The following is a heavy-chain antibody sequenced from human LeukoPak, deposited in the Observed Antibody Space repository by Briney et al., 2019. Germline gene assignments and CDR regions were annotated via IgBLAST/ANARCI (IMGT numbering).Heavy chain of an antibody. V-gene: IGHV4-39*01. D-gene: IGHD2-21*02. CDR2: IYYSGST. J-gene: IGHJ5*02. CDR1: GGSISSSSYY. CDR3: ARHIVVVTAIPSWFDP. Sequence: SETLSLTCTVSGGSISSSSYYWGWIRQPPGKGLEWIGSIYYSGSTYYNPSLKSRVTISVDTSKNQFSLKLSSVTAADTAVYYCARHIVVVTAIPSWFDPWGQGTLVTVSS.